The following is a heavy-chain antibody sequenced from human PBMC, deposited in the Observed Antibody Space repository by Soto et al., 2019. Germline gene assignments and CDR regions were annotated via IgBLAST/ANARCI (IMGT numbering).Heavy chain of an antibody. J-gene: IGHJ4*02. Sequence: QGQLVESGGGVVQPGRSLRLSCAASGFTFRSYAMDWVRQAPGKGLEWVAVISYDGTNKYYADSVKGRFTISRDNSKNPLSLQMNSLRAEDTAVYYCARGDSNSWSDYWGQGTLVTVSS. CDR1: GFTFRSYA. CDR3: ARGDSNSWSDY. V-gene: IGHV3-30*01. D-gene: IGHD6-13*01. CDR2: ISYDGTNK.